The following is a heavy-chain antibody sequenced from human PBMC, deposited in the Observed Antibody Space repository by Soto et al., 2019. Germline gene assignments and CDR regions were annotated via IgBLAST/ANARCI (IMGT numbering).Heavy chain of an antibody. Sequence: QVQLVQSGAEVKKPGSSVKVSCKASGGSFSNYASSWVRQVPGQGLEWMGGIDPIFGTTHYAQKFQGRVTITADEATATAYMELSSLRSEDTAVYFCARLAVNGEIFWYFDVWGRGTLVTVSS. D-gene: IGHD6-19*01. CDR3: ARLAVNGEIFWYFDV. CDR2: IDPIFGTT. J-gene: IGHJ2*01. CDR1: GGSFSNYA. V-gene: IGHV1-69*12.